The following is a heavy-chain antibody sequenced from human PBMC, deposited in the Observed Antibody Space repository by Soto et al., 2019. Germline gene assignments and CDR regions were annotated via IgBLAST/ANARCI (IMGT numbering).Heavy chain of an antibody. V-gene: IGHV5-51*01. Sequence: GESLKISCKGSGYSFSNYWIAWVRQVPGKGLESMGIIYPGTSHTTYSPSFQGQVTISADKSISTAYLQWSSLKASDTAIYYCGKYCAYSSSLLHYWCQRTLVTVSA. D-gene: IGHD4-4*01. J-gene: IGHJ4*02. CDR2: IYPGTSHT. CDR1: GYSFSNYW. CDR3: GKYCAYSSSLLHY.